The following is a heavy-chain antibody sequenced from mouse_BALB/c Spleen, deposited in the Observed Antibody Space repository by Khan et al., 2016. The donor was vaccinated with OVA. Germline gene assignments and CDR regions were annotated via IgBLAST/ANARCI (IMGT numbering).Heavy chain of an antibody. CDR2: INPYTGEP. D-gene: IGHD2-12*01. CDR3: ARKNYSYDRYFDV. J-gene: IGHJ1*01. CDR1: GYTFTNYG. Sequence: QIQLVQSGPELKKPGETVKISCKASGYTFTNYGMNWVKQAPGKGLKWMGWINPYTGEPTYDDDFKGRFAFSLETSANTAYLQINNLTNKATATYFGARKNYSYDRYFDVWGAGTTVTVSS. V-gene: IGHV9-3-1*01.